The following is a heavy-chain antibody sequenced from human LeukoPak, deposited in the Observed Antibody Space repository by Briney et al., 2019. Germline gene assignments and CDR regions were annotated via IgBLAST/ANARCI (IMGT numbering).Heavy chain of an antibody. V-gene: IGHV4-34*01. CDR2: INHSGST. CDR1: GGSFSGYY. CDR3: ARGGDSSGWKVDY. Sequence: PSETLSLTCAVYGGSFSGYYWSWIRQPPGKGLEWIGEINHSGSTNYNPSLKSRVTLSVDTSKNQFSLKLSSVTAADTAVYYCARGGDSSGWKVDYWGQGTLVTVSS. D-gene: IGHD6-19*01. J-gene: IGHJ4*02.